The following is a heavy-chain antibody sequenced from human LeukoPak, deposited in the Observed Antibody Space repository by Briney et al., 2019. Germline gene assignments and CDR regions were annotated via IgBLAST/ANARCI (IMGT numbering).Heavy chain of an antibody. J-gene: IGHJ4*02. V-gene: IGHV1-69*13. CDR3: ASTSTGCSSTSRYIDY. CDR2: IIPIFGTA. D-gene: IGHD2-2*02. Sequence: SVKVSCKASGGTFSSYAISWVRQAPGQGLEWMGGIIPIFGTANYAQKFRGRVTITADESTSTAYMELSSLRSEDTAVYYCASTSTGCSSTSRYIDYWGQGTLVTVSS. CDR1: GGTFSSYA.